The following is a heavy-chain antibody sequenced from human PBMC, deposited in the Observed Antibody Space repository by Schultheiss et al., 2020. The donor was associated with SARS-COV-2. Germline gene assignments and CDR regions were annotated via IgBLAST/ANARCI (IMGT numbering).Heavy chain of an antibody. V-gene: IGHV3-33*06. CDR2: IWYDGSNK. J-gene: IGHJ4*02. CDR1: GFTFSSYG. CDR3: AKSMRYGYGFDS. D-gene: IGHD5-18*01. Sequence: GGSLRLSCAASGFTFSSYGMHWVRQAPGKGLEWVAVIWYDGSNKYYADSVKGRFTISRDNSKNTVYLQVNTLRAEDTAVYYCAKSMRYGYGFDSWGQGTLVTVSS.